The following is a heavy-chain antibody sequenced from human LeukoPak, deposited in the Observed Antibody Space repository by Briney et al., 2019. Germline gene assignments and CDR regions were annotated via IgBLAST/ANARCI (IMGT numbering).Heavy chain of an antibody. D-gene: IGHD2-2*01. Sequence: GGSLRLFCAASGFTFSSHGMQWVRQAPGKGLEWVAVIWYDGSNKYYTDSVKGRFTISRDNSKNTLYLQMNSLRAEDTAVYYCARGIGGPAGKGYYFDHWGQGTLVTVSS. CDR1: GFTFSSHG. V-gene: IGHV3-33*01. CDR2: IWYDGSNK. J-gene: IGHJ4*02. CDR3: ARGIGGPAGKGYYFDH.